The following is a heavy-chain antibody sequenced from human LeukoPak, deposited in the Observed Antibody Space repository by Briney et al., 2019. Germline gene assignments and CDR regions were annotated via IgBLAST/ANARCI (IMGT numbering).Heavy chain of an antibody. CDR3: AKAHCGTTTCSRAEW. D-gene: IGHD2-2*01. CDR2: ISGGGGVT. V-gene: IGHV3-23*01. J-gene: IGHJ4*02. Sequence: GGSLRLSCAASGFTFSSSDMCWVRQAPGEGLDWVSAISGGGGVTFYADSVKGRFTISRDNSKNTLYLQMDSLRAEDTAKYYCAKAHCGTTTCSRAEWWGQGTLVTVSS. CDR1: GFTFSSSD.